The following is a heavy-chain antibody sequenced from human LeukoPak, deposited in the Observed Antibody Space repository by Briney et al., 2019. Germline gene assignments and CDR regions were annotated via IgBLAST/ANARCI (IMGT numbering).Heavy chain of an antibody. D-gene: IGHD6-19*01. CDR1: GFTFSSYA. CDR2: ISYDGSNK. CDR3: AKSQQWLVNYYFDY. J-gene: IGHJ4*02. Sequence: GGSLRLSCAASGFTFSSYAMHWVRQAPGKGLEWVAVISYDGSNKYYADSVKGRFTISRDNSKNTLYLQMNSLRAEDTAVYYCAKSQQWLVNYYFDYWGQGTLVTVSS. V-gene: IGHV3-30-3*02.